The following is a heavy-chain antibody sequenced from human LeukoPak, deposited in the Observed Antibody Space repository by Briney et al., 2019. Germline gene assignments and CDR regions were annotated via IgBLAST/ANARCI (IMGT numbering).Heavy chain of an antibody. CDR2: IYYSQST. D-gene: IGHD1-26*01. CDR1: GGSISSSSYY. V-gene: IGHV4-39*01. CDR3: ARRWELLPEAFDI. J-gene: IGHJ3*02. Sequence: SETLSLTCTVSGGSISSSSYYWGWIRQPPGKGLEWIGSIYYSQSTYYNPSLKSRVTISVDTSKNQFSLKLSSVTAADTAVYYCARRWELLPEAFDIWGQGTMVTVSS.